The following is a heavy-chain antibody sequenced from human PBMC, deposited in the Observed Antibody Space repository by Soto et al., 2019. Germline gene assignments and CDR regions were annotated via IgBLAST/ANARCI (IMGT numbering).Heavy chain of an antibody. J-gene: IGHJ6*02. CDR2: ISYDGNNK. CDR1: GFTFSSYA. CDR3: ARAGCDGGSCYTLVGLRYGMDV. D-gene: IGHD2-15*01. V-gene: IGHV3-30-3*01. Sequence: QVQLVESGGGVVQPGRSPRLSCAASGFTFSSYAMYWVRQAPGKGLEWVAVISYDGNNKYYADSVKGRFTISRDNSKNTLYLQMNSLRAEDTAVYYCARAGCDGGSCYTLVGLRYGMDVWGQGTTVTVSS.